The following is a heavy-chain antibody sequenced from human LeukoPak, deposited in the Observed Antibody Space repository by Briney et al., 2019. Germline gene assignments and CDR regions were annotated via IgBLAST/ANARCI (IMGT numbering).Heavy chain of an antibody. Sequence: GASVKVSCKASGYTFTGYYMHWVRQAPGQGLEWMGWINPNSGGTNYAQKFQGRVTMTRNTSISTAYMELSSLRSEDTAVYYCARTLEPDAFDIWGQGTMVTVSS. J-gene: IGHJ3*02. CDR3: ARTLEPDAFDI. CDR2: INPNSGGT. V-gene: IGHV1-2*02. D-gene: IGHD1-1*01. CDR1: GYTFTGYY.